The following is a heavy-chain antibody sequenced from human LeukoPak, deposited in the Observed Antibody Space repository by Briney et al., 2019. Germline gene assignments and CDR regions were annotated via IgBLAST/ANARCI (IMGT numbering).Heavy chain of an antibody. CDR2: ISSSSSYI. CDR3: ARDVAADNYYYGMGV. J-gene: IGHJ6*02. V-gene: IGHV3-21*01. Sequence: PGGSLRLSCAASGFTFTSTSMNWVRQAPGKGLEWVSSISSSSSYIYYADSVKGRFTISRDNAKNSLYLQMNSLRAEDTAVYYCARDVAADNYYYGMGVWGQGTTVTVSS. D-gene: IGHD2-15*01. CDR1: GFTFTSTS.